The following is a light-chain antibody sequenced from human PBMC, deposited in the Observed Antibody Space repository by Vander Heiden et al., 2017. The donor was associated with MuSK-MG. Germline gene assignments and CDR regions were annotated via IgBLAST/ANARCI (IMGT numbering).Light chain of an antibody. CDR2: GAS. J-gene: IGKJ1*01. V-gene: IGKV1-39*01. CDR1: QSIDKY. CDR3: QQSYTFPRT. Sequence: DIQMTQSPSSLSASVRDRVTIACRASQSIDKYLNWYQHKPGRAPKLLIYGASVLQRGVPSRFSGSGSGTDFTLTISGLQPEDLATYYCQQSYTFPRTFGQGTRVEI.